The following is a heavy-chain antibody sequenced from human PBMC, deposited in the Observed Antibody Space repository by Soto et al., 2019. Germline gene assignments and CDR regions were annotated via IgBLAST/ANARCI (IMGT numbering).Heavy chain of an antibody. CDR3: ARESESYYYDSSGRAFDI. D-gene: IGHD3-22*01. CDR1: GGSISSGDYY. CDR2: IYYSGST. V-gene: IGHV4-30-4*01. J-gene: IGHJ3*02. Sequence: SETLSLTCTVSGGSISSGDYYWSWIRQPPGKGLEWIGYIYYSGSTYYNPSLKSRVTISVDTSKNQFSLKLSSVTAADTAVYYCARESESYYYDSSGRAFDIWGQGTMVTVSS.